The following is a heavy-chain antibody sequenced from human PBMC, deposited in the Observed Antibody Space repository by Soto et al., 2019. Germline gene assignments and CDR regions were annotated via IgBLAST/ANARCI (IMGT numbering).Heavy chain of an antibody. CDR3: ATDLGYCSSTSCSARSFDY. D-gene: IGHD2-2*01. V-gene: IGHV1-24*01. CDR1: GNTLTELS. CDR2: FDPEDGET. Sequence: ASVKVSCKVSGNTLTELSMHWGRQAPGKGLAWMGGFDPEDGETIYAQKFQGRVTMTEDTSTDTAYMELSSLRSEDTAVYYCATDLGYCSSTSCSARSFDYWGQGTLVTVSS. J-gene: IGHJ4*02.